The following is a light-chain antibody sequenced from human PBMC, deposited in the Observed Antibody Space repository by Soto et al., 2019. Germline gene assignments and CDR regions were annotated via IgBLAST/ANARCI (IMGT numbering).Light chain of an antibody. Sequence: MTQSPATLSVSPGERATLSCRTSQDVSTNLAWYQQKPGQAPRLLIYGASIRDTGIPARFSGSGSGTDFTLTISGLQSEDFAVYYCQQHDVWPPGTFGQGTKVEI. CDR3: QQHDVWPPGT. CDR2: GAS. CDR1: QDVSTN. J-gene: IGKJ1*01. V-gene: IGKV3-15*01.